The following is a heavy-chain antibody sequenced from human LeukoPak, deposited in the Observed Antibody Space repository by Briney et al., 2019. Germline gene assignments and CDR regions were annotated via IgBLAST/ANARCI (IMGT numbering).Heavy chain of an antibody. D-gene: IGHD2-2*01. CDR2: ISGDGSST. V-gene: IGHV3-43*02. J-gene: IGHJ6*03. CDR3: VRDAIVAAADNYYMDV. Sequence: GVSLRLSSAAYAFTFDDYAMHWVRQAPGKGLEWVSLISGDGSSTYYVDSVKGRFTISRDNSKNYLYLQMNSLRTEDTAVYYCVRDAIVAAADNYYMDVWGRGTTVTVSS. CDR1: AFTFDDYA.